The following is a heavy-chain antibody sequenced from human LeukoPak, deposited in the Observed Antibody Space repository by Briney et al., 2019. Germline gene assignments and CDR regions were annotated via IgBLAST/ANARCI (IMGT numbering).Heavy chain of an antibody. CDR3: ASRPGITGTTDLDV. J-gene: IGHJ6*04. V-gene: IGHV4-34*01. CDR2: INHSGST. D-gene: IGHD1-20*01. CDR1: GGSFSGYY. Sequence: SETLSLTCAVYGGSFSGYYWSWIRQPPGKGLEWIGEINHSGSTNYNPSLKSRVTMSVDASKNQFSLKLSSVTAADTAVYYCASRPGITGTTDLDVWGKGTTVTVSS.